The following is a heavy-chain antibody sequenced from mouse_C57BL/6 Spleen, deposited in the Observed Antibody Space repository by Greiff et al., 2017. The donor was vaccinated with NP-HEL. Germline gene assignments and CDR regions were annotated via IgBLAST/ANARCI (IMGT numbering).Heavy chain of an antibody. Sequence: QVQLQQPGAELVRPGSSVKLSCKASGYTFTSYWMHWVKQRPIQGLEWIGNIDPSDSETHYNQKFKDKATLTVDKSSSTAYMQLSSLTSEDSAVYYCARLDLRDYYGDYWGQGTTLTVSS. J-gene: IGHJ2*01. D-gene: IGHD1-1*01. V-gene: IGHV1-52*01. CDR1: GYTFTSYW. CDR3: ARLDLRDYYGDY. CDR2: IDPSDSET.